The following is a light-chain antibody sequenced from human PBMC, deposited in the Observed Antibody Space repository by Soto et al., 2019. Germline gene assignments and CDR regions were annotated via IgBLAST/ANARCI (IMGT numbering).Light chain of an antibody. CDR1: SSDIGYYDY. CDR3: SSHSSSSAYYV. V-gene: IGLV2-14*01. Sequence: QSVLTQPASVSGSPGQSITISCTGTSSDIGYYDYVSWYQHHSGKAPKLIIYEVNNRPSGVSNRFSGSKSVNTASLTISGLQAEDEADYYCSSHSSSSAYYVFGTGTKVTDL. J-gene: IGLJ1*01. CDR2: EVN.